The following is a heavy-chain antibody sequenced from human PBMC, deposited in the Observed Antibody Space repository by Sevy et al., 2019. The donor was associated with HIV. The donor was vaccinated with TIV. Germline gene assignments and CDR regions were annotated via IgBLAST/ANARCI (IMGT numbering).Heavy chain of an antibody. CDR2: IYPDDSDT. CDR1: GYSFTSHW. V-gene: IGHV5-51*01. CDR3: ATSRSGYFDSSGYYIY. J-gene: IGHJ4*02. Sequence: GESLKISCKGSGYSFTSHWIGWVRHMPGKGLEWMGIIYPDDSDTRYSPSFQGQVTFSADKSISTGYLQWSSLKASDTAMYYCATSRSGYFDSSGYYIYWGQGTLVTVSS. D-gene: IGHD3-22*01.